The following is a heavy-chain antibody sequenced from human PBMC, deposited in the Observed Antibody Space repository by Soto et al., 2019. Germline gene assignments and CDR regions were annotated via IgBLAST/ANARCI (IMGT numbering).Heavy chain of an antibody. Sequence: SETLSLTCTVSGGSISSGVYYWSWIRQHPGKGLEWIGYIYYSGSTYYNPSLKSRVTISVDTSKNQFSLKLSSVTAADTAVYYCATRTDYYYGSGSLGGMDVWGQGTTVT. CDR1: GGSISSGVYY. CDR3: ATRTDYYYGSGSLGGMDV. J-gene: IGHJ6*02. CDR2: IYYSGST. D-gene: IGHD3-10*01. V-gene: IGHV4-31*03.